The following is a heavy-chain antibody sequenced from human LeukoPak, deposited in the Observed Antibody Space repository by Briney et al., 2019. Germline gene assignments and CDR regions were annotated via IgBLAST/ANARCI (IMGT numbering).Heavy chain of an antibody. CDR2: ISGSGGST. Sequence: GGSLRLSCAASGFTFSSYAMSWVRQAPGKGLEWVSAISGSGGSTYYADSVKGRFTISRDNSKNTLYLQMNSLRAEDTAIYYCASPSWAVTGLDYWGQGTLVTVSS. CDR3: ASPSWAVTGLDY. V-gene: IGHV3-23*01. CDR1: GFTFSSYA. J-gene: IGHJ4*02. D-gene: IGHD6-19*01.